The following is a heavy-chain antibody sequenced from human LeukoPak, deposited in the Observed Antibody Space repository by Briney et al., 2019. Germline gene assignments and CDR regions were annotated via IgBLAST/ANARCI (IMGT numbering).Heavy chain of an antibody. J-gene: IGHJ4*02. CDR3: ARCRAYDSSGYCHFDY. V-gene: IGHV3-23*01. CDR1: GFTFSNYA. CDR2: VSGDGVST. D-gene: IGHD3-22*01. Sequence: GGSLRLSCAASGFTFSNYAMSWVRQAPGKGLEWVSAVSGDGVSTYYADSVKGRFTISRDNSKNTLYLQINSLRAEDTAVYYCARCRAYDSSGYCHFDYWGQGTLVTVSS.